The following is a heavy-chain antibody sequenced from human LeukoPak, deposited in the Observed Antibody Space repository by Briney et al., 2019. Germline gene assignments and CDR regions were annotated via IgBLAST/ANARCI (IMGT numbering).Heavy chain of an antibody. CDR1: GGSFSGYY. CDR3: ARGGSLTGYYMPIKDYYYYGMDV. V-gene: IGHV4-34*01. J-gene: IGHJ6*02. D-gene: IGHD3-9*01. Sequence: SETLSLTRAVYGGSFSGYYWSWIRQPPGKGLEWIGEINHSGSTNYNPSLKSRVTISVDTSKNQFSLKLSSVTAADTAVYYCARGGSLTGYYMPIKDYYYYGMDVWGQGTTVTVSS. CDR2: INHSGST.